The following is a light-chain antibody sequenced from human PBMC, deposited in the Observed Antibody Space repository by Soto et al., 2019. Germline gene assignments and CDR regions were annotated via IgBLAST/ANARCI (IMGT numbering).Light chain of an antibody. CDR2: GAS. V-gene: IGKV3D-15*01. J-gene: IGKJ4*01. Sequence: EVVMTQSPATLSVSPGERATLSCRASQFVSTDLAWYQQKPGQAPRLLIYGASTRATGIPARFSGSGSGTEFTLTISSLQYEDFAVYFCQQYNNWPLTFGGGTKVDIK. CDR1: QFVSTD. CDR3: QQYNNWPLT.